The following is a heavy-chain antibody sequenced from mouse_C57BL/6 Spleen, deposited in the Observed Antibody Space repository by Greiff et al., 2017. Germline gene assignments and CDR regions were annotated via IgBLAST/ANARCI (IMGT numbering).Heavy chain of an antibody. CDR3: ARVYYDYGGFAY. CDR2: ISSGSSNI. CDR1: GFTFSDYG. Sequence: EVMLVESGGGLVKPGGSLKLSCAASGFTFSDYGMHWVRQAPEKGLEWVAYISSGSSNIYYADTVKGRFTISRDNAKNTLFLQMTSLRSEDTAMYYCARVYYDYGGFAYWGQGTLVTVSA. D-gene: IGHD2-4*01. V-gene: IGHV5-17*01. J-gene: IGHJ3*01.